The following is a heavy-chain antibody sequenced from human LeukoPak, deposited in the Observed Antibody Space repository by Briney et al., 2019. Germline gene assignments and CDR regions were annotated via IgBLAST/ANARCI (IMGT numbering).Heavy chain of an antibody. CDR1: GYSFTSYW. J-gene: IGHJ4*02. CDR3: ARQPTAGASNFDY. D-gene: IGHD6-13*01. Sequence: GESLKISCKGSGYSFTSYWIGWVRQMPGKGLEWMGIIYPGDSDTRYSPSFQGQVTTSADKSINTAYLQWSSLKASDTAMYYCARQPTAGASNFDYWGQGTLVTVSS. V-gene: IGHV5-51*01. CDR2: IYPGDSDT.